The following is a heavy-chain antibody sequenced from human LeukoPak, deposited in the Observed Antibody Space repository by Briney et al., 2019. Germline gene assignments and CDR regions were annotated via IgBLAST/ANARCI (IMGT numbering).Heavy chain of an antibody. CDR2: IIPIFGTA. CDR3: ARDGEYDSSGYHRVFDAFDI. J-gene: IGHJ3*02. Sequence: GASVKVSCKASGGTFSSYAISWVRQAPGQGLEWMGGIIPIFGTANYAQKFQGRVTITADKSTSTAYMELSSLRSEDTAVYYCARDGEYDSSGYHRVFDAFDIWGQGTMVTVSS. D-gene: IGHD3-22*01. CDR1: GGTFSSYA. V-gene: IGHV1-69*06.